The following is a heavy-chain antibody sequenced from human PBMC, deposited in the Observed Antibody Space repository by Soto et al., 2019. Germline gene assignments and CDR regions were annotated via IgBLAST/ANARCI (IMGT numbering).Heavy chain of an antibody. Sequence: SETLSLTCTVSGGSISSYYWSWIRQPPGKGLEWIGYIYYSGSTNYNPSLKSRVTISVDTSKNQFSLKLSSVTAADTAVYYCASMVRELDENYYYYYMDVWGKGTTVTVSS. CDR3: ASMVRELDENYYYYYMDV. CDR1: GGSISSYY. J-gene: IGHJ6*03. CDR2: IYYSGST. D-gene: IGHD3-10*01. V-gene: IGHV4-59*12.